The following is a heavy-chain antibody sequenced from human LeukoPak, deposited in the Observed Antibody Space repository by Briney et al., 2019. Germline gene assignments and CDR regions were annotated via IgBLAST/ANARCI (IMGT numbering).Heavy chain of an antibody. CDR2: LNPDTGST. D-gene: IGHD3-10*01. V-gene: IGHV1-2*02. Sequence: ASVKVSCKASGYTFTGYYIHWVRQAPGQGLEWMGGLNPDTGSTNYAQKFQARVIMTRDTSINTAYMELRRLRYDDTAMYFCARESVSGSGGLNWFAPWGQGTLVTVSA. CDR3: ARESVSGSGGLNWFAP. CDR1: GYTFTGYY. J-gene: IGHJ5*02.